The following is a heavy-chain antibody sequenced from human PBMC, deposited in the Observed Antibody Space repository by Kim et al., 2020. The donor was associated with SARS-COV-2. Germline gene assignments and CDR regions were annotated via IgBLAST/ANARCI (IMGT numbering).Heavy chain of an antibody. V-gene: IGHV4-31*03. CDR3: ARGLLWFGELTLYYYGMDV. Sequence: SETLSLTCTVSGGSISSGGYYWSWIRQHPGNGLEWIGYIYYSGSTYYNPSLKSRVTISVDTSKNQFSLKLSSVTAADTAVYYCARGLLWFGELTLYYYGMDVWGQGTTVTVSS. CDR1: GGSISSGGYY. D-gene: IGHD3-10*01. J-gene: IGHJ6*02. CDR2: IYYSGST.